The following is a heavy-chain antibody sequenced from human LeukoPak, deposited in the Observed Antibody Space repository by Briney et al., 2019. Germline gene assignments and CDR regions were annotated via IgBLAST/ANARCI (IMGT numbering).Heavy chain of an antibody. Sequence: ASVKVSCKAPGYTFTSYGISWVRQAPGQGLEWMGWISAYNGNTNYAQKLQGRVTMTTDTSTSTAYMELRSLRSDDTAVYYCARDQNGDYYDSSGYYYWGQGTLVTVSS. V-gene: IGHV1-18*01. CDR2: ISAYNGNT. D-gene: IGHD3-22*01. CDR1: GYTFTSYG. J-gene: IGHJ4*02. CDR3: ARDQNGDYYDSSGYYY.